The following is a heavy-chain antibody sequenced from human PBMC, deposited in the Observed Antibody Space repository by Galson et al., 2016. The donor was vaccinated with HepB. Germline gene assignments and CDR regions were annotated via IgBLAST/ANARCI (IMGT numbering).Heavy chain of an antibody. V-gene: IGHV1-18*01. CDR3: ARERGNYAYFDY. J-gene: IGHJ4*02. D-gene: IGHD4-11*01. Sequence: SVQVSCKASGYTFASYGIAWVRQAPGQGLEWLGWISSYDDNITYAQNFQGRLTMTIDSSTDTAYMELRSLRSDDTAIYEYARERGNYAYFDYWCQGTLVTVSS. CDR2: ISSYDDNI. CDR1: GYTFASYG.